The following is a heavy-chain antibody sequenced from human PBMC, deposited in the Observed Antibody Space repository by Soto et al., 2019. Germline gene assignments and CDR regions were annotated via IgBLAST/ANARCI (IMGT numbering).Heavy chain of an antibody. CDR3: ARGSSGWPPRLAY. D-gene: IGHD6-19*01. V-gene: IGHV4-59*01. CDR1: GGPISSYY. CDR2: IYYSGST. J-gene: IGHJ4*02. Sequence: QVQLQESGPGLVKPSETLSLNCTVSGGPISSYYWSWIRQSPGKGLEWIGYIYYSGSTNYNPSLTSRVTISVETFKNQFSPALSSVTAADKAVDYCARGSSGWPPRLAYWGRGTLVTVSS.